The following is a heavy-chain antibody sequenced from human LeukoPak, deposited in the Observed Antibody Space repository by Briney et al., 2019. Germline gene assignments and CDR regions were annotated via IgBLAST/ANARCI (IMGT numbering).Heavy chain of an antibody. CDR1: GFTFSKYA. CDR3: ARDLGPGYYDSIDYLTPGGSDI. Sequence: GGSLRLSCAASGFTFSKYAVHWVRQAPGKGLEWVAVLSYDGSNKYYADSVKGRFTISRDNSKNTLYLQMNSLRIEDTAVYYCARDLGPGYYDSIDYLTPGGSDIWGQGTMVTVSP. D-gene: IGHD3-22*01. V-gene: IGHV3-30-3*01. J-gene: IGHJ3*02. CDR2: LSYDGSNK.